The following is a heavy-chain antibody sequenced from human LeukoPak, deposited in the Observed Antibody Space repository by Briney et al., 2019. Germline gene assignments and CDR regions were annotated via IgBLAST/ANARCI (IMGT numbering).Heavy chain of an antibody. D-gene: IGHD1-26*01. J-gene: IGHJ6*03. CDR1: GYTLTELS. V-gene: IGHV1-24*01. CDR3: ATSVNPYSRYYYMDV. CDR2: FDPEDGET. Sequence: ASVKVSCKVSGYTLTELSMHWVRQAPGKGLEWMGGFDPEDGETIYAQKFQGRVTMTEDTSTDTAYMELSSLRSEDTAVYYRATSVNPYSRYYYMDVWGKGTTVTISS.